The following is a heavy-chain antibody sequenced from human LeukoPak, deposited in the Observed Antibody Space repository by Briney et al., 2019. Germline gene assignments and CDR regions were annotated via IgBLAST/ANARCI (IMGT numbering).Heavy chain of an antibody. Sequence: PSETLSLTCTVSGGSISSSSYYWGWIRQPPGKGLEWIGSIYYSGSTYYNPSLKSRATISVDTSKNQFSLKLSSVTAADTAVYYCARHPQRSGYFQYYYYYYYMDVWGKGTTVTVSS. J-gene: IGHJ6*03. CDR2: IYYSGST. V-gene: IGHV4-39*01. D-gene: IGHD3-3*01. CDR1: GGSISSSSYY. CDR3: ARHPQRSGYFQYYYYYYYMDV.